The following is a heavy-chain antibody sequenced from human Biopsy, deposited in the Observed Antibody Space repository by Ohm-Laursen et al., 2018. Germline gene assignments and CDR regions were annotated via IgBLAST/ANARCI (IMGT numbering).Heavy chain of an antibody. J-gene: IGHJ5*02. CDR3: ARGGGYNWNNGWFDP. CDR2: IIGIFRTA. Sequence: KVSCKASGGTFSSSSITWVRQAPGQGLEWMGGIIGIFRTAHYAQKFQGRVTITADEFMSTAYMELSSLRSEDTAVYYCARGGGYNWNNGWFDPWGQGTLVTVSS. CDR1: GGTFSSSS. V-gene: IGHV1-69*01. D-gene: IGHD1/OR15-1a*01.